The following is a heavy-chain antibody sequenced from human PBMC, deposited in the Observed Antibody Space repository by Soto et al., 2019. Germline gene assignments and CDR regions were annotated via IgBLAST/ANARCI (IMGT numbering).Heavy chain of an antibody. D-gene: IGHD6-19*01. CDR2: IIPMFGTA. Sequence: QVQLVQSGAEVKKPGSSVKVSCKASGGTFSRYTISWVRQAPGQGLEWMGGIIPMFGTANYAQEFQGRVTIIADESTSTAYMELSSLRSEDTAVFYCASSGIAVAGSRYYYNGMDVWGQGTTVTVSS. CDR3: ASSGIAVAGSRYYYNGMDV. V-gene: IGHV1-69*01. CDR1: GGTFSRYT. J-gene: IGHJ6*02.